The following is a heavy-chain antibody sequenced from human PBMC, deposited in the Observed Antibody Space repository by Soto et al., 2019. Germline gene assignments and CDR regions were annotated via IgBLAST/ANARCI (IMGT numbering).Heavy chain of an antibody. Sequence: TLSLTCAVYGGFVSSGSYYWSWIRQPPGKGLEWIGEMSHSGGTHFNPSLKSRVTISVDTSKNQFSLKMSSVTAADTALYYCARVERGTATTVVDAFDIWGPGTMVTVS. CDR1: GGFVSSGSYY. J-gene: IGHJ3*02. V-gene: IGHV4-61*01. CDR2: MSHSGGT. D-gene: IGHD1-1*01. CDR3: ARVERGTATTVVDAFDI.